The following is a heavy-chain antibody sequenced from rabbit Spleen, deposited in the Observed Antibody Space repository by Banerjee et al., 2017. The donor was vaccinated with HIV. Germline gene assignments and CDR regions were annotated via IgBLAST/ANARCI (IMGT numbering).Heavy chain of an antibody. CDR1: GFSFSDDG. CDR3: AGGGPGRL. J-gene: IGHJ4*01. CDR2: IGPGSSGNT. D-gene: IGHD3-1*01. Sequence: QEQLEESGGGLVKPGGTLTLTCKASGFSFSDDGMSWVRQAPGKGLEWITYIGPGSSGNTYYASWAKGRFTISKTSSTTVTLQMASLTAADTATYFCAGGGPGRLWGPAPSSPS. V-gene: IGHV1S45*01.